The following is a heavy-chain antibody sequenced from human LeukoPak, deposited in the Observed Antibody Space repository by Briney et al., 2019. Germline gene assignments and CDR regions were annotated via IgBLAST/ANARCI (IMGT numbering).Heavy chain of an antibody. CDR3: VRRGFSGSYDY. D-gene: IGHD1-26*01. J-gene: IGHJ4*02. CDR2: IGSSDNTI. V-gene: IGHV3-48*03. CDR1: GFTFSSYE. Sequence: GGSLRLSCAASGFTFSSYEMNWVRQAPGKGLEWISYIGSSDNTIYYADSVKGRFSISRDNAKNSLYLQMNSLRAEDTAVYYCVRRGFSGSYDYWGQGTLVTVSS.